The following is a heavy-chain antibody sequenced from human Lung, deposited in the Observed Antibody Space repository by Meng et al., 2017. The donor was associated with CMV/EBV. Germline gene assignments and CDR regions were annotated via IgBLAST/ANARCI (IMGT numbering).Heavy chain of an antibody. Sequence: GGSLRLXCAASGFNFGTYGLNWVRQAPGRGLEWISFISSDSRTKTYADSVKGRFTISRDDAKKSLSLQMRSLRAEDTALYYCARDRGVVIPAAPYYFAYWXQGTXVTVSS. CDR2: ISSDSRTK. D-gene: IGHD2-2*01. V-gene: IGHV3-48*04. CDR1: GFNFGTYG. J-gene: IGHJ4*02. CDR3: ARDRGVVIPAAPYYFAY.